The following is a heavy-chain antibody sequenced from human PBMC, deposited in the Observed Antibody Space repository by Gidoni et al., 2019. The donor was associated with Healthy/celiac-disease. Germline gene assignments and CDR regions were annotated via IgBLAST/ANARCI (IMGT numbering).Heavy chain of an antibody. D-gene: IGHD2-2*03. V-gene: IGHV3-30*04. CDR1: GFTFSSYS. J-gene: IGHJ4*02. Sequence: QVQLVESGGGVVQPGRYLRLSCAASGFTFSSYSMHWVRQAPGKVLDCVAVISYDGSNIYDADSVKGRFSISRDKSKNTLYLQMTSLRAEDTAVYYCARNLPGYCSSTSCYGGGFDYWGQGTLVTVSS. CDR2: ISYDGSNI. CDR3: ARNLPGYCSSTSCYGGGFDY.